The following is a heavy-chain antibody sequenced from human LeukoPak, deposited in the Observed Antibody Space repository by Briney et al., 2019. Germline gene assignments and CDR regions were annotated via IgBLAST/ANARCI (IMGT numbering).Heavy chain of an antibody. V-gene: IGHV1-8*02. CDR1: GYTFTSYD. D-gene: IGHD3-10*01. CDR3: ARWGWLGDYYYMDV. CDR2: MNPNSGNT. Sequence: ASVKVSCKASGYTFTSYDINWVRQATGQGLEWMGWMNPNSGNTGYAQKFQGRVTMTRNTSISTAYMELSGLRSEDTAVYYCARWGWLGDYYYMDVWGKGTTVTVSS. J-gene: IGHJ6*03.